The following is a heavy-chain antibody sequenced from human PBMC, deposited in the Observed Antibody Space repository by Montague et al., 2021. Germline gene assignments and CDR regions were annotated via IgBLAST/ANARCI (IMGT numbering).Heavy chain of an antibody. CDR2: IYDSGTT. D-gene: IGHD7-27*01. V-gene: IGHV4-59*08. CDR1: GGSISEFY. J-gene: IGHJ4*02. Sequence: SETLSLTCTVTGGSISEFYWSWIRQSPEKGLEWIGYIYDSGTTDYNPSLKSRVTISADTSMNQFSLNLRLVTAADKAVYFCARRLGIRAPFDYWGQGTLVTVSS. CDR3: ARRLGIRAPFDY.